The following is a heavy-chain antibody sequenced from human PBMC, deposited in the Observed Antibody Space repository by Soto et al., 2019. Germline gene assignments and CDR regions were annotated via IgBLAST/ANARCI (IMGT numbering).Heavy chain of an antibody. CDR3: ARDFFDSSDYTTNWFDP. CDR2: IYYSGST. V-gene: IGHV4-59*08. Sequence: PSETLSLTCTVSGGSISSYYWSWIRQPPGKGLEWIEYIYYSGSTNYNPSLKSRVTISVDTSKNQFSLKLTSVTAADAALYYCARDFFDSSDYTTNWFDPWGQGTLVTVSS. J-gene: IGHJ5*02. CDR1: GGSISSYY. D-gene: IGHD3-22*01.